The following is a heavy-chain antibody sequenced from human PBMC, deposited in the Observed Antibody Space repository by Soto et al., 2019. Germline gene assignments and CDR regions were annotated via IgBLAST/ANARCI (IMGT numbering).Heavy chain of an antibody. CDR3: AKEFGISEWGIAAAGFFDY. Sequence: GGSLRLSCAASGFTFSSYAMSWVRQAPGKGLEWVSAISGSGGSTYYADSVKGRFTISRDNSKNTLYLQMNSLRAEDTAVYYCAKEFGISEWGIAAAGFFDYWSQGTLVTVSS. CDR2: ISGSGGST. V-gene: IGHV3-23*01. J-gene: IGHJ4*02. D-gene: IGHD6-13*01. CDR1: GFTFSSYA.